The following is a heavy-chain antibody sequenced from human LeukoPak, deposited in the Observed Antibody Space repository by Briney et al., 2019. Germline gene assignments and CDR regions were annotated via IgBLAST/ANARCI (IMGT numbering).Heavy chain of an antibody. Sequence: SETLSLTCTVSGYSISTGYYWDWIRQPPGKGLEWIGTFYHGGSTYYNPSLKSRVTMSVDTSKNQFSLKLSSVTAADTAVYYCARDYYDSSGYSNWFDPWGQGTLVTVSS. CDR2: FYHGGST. CDR3: ARDYYDSSGYSNWFDP. J-gene: IGHJ5*02. D-gene: IGHD3-22*01. CDR1: GYSISTGYY. V-gene: IGHV4-38-2*02.